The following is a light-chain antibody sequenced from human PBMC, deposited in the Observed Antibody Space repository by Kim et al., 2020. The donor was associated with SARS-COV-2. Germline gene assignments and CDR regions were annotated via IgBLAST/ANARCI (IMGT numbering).Light chain of an antibody. Sequence: DIQMTQSPSTLSASVGDRVTITCRAAQSVSSWLAWYQQKPGRAPKLLIYKASNLESGVPSRFSGSGSGTEFTLTISSLQPDDFATYYCQQYISFWTFGQGTKVDIK. CDR1: QSVSSW. CDR2: KAS. J-gene: IGKJ1*01. CDR3: QQYISFWT. V-gene: IGKV1-5*03.